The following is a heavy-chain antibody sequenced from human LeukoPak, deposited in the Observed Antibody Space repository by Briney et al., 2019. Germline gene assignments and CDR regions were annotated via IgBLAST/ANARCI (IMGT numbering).Heavy chain of an antibody. CDR2: ISASGDTT. CDR1: GFTFSTYA. Sequence: PGGSLRLSCAASGFTFSTYAMSWVRQAPGRGLEWVSAISASGDTTYYADSVKGRFTISRDNSKNTLYLQMNSLRAEDTAVYYCAKSIRGERYSSGWYYYYYGMDVWGQGTTVTVSS. V-gene: IGHV3-23*01. CDR3: AKSIRGERYSSGWYYYYYGMDV. J-gene: IGHJ6*02. D-gene: IGHD6-19*01.